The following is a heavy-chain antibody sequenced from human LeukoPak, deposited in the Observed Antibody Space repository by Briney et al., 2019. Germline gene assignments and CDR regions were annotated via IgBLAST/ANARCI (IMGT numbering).Heavy chain of an antibody. V-gene: IGHV4-34*01. Sequence: PSETLSLTCAVYGGSFSGYYWSWIRQPPGKGLEWIGEINHSGSTNYNPSLKSRVTISVDTSKNQFSLKLSSVTAADTAVYYCASYHCSGGSCYFDYWGPGNPGHRLL. D-gene: IGHD2-15*01. CDR3: ASYHCSGGSCYFDY. CDR1: GGSFSGYY. CDR2: INHSGST. J-gene: IGHJ4*02.